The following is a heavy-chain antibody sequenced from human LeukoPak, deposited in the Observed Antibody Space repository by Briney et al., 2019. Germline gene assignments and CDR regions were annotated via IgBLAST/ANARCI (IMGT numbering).Heavy chain of an antibody. CDR1: GYTFTSYD. CDR3: ARGSKVPRVLGFLYYYGSGSYYTFDY. Sequence: GASVKVSCKASGYTFTSYDINRVRQATGQGLEWMGWMNPNSGNTGYAQKFRGRVTMTRNTSISTAYMELSSLRSEDTAVYYCARGSKVPRVLGFLYYYGSGSYYTFDYWGQGTLVTVSS. D-gene: IGHD3-10*01. V-gene: IGHV1-8*01. J-gene: IGHJ4*02. CDR2: MNPNSGNT.